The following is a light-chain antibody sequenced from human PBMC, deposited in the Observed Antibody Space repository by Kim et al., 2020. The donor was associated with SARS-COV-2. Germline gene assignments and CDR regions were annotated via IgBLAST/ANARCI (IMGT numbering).Light chain of an antibody. Sequence: YASVGDRLNITCRASSGIDLNVNWYQQKPGKAPKLLIYAASRLQSGVPSKFSGGGSGTDFTLTITSLQPDDFATYCCQQSYITPYTFGQGTKLEI. CDR1: SGIDLN. CDR2: AAS. CDR3: QQSYITPYT. V-gene: IGKV1-39*01. J-gene: IGKJ2*01.